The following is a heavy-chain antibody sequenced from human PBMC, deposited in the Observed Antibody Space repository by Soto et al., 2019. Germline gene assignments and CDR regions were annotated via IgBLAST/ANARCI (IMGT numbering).Heavy chain of an antibody. D-gene: IGHD1-1*01. CDR3: ARVQAGTIDY. Sequence: SGTLSLIFPVFGVSVSRYNWSWLRQPPGKGLAWIGYIYYRGRTNYNPSLKSRVTISVETSKNQFSLKLSSVSAADTAMYYCARVQAGTIDYWGQGALVTVSS. J-gene: IGHJ4*02. CDR2: IYYRGRT. CDR1: GVSVSRYN. V-gene: IGHV4-59*02.